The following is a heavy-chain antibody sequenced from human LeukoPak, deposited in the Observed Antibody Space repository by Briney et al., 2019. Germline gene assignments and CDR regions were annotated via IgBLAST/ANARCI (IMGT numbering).Heavy chain of an antibody. J-gene: IGHJ4*02. V-gene: IGHV4-61*02. Sequence: PSQTLSLTSSVSGGSISSGNYYWRWIRQPPAMPLEWICRIYTIGSTNYNPSLKSRVTISVDTSKNQFSLKLSSVTAADTAVYYCARHGDLWFGELSPYYFDYWGQGTLVTVSS. D-gene: IGHD3-10*01. CDR2: IYTIGST. CDR1: GGSISSGNYY. CDR3: ARHGDLWFGELSPYYFDY.